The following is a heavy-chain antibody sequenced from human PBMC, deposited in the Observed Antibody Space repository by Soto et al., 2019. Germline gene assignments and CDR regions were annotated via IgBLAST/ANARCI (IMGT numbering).Heavy chain of an antibody. Sequence: PGGSLRLSCAASGFTVSSKYMSWVRQAPWKGLEWVSLIQSGGPTYYADSVKGRFTISRDTSENTLHLQMDSLRAEDTAVYYCARDDVLCDGGRCYGVPLDVWGQGTTVTVSS. V-gene: IGHV3-66*01. CDR3: ARDDVLCDGGRCYGVPLDV. CDR2: IQSGGPT. D-gene: IGHD2-15*01. J-gene: IGHJ6*02. CDR1: GFTVSSKY.